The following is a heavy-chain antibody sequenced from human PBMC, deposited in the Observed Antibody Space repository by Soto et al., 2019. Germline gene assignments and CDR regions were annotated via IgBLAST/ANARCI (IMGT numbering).Heavy chain of an antibody. CDR3: AQGANPKKEFNKFET. CDR2: LSYNGDKK. Sequence: PGGSLRLSCSASGLTFTAYSIHWFRQASCQGLERVAGLSYNGDKKDYGVSVEGRCSISRYNSKRRVYLEMTILTKHNSDRYYCAQGANPKKEFNKFETWGQANLVNISS. J-gene: IGHJ5*02. D-gene: IGHD3-10*01. V-gene: IGHV3-30*03. CDR1: GLTFTAYS.